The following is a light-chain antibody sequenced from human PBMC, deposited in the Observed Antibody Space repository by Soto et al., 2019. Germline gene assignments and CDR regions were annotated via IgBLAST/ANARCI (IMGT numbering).Light chain of an antibody. CDR1: SSNIGSNT. CDR3: SAWDNRLNGYV. Sequence: QSVLTQPLSVSASPGQRVTISCSGGSSNIGSNTVAWYQHLPGTAPPRLIFPAGQRPSGVPGRFSGSKSGTSASLAISGRQFEEGGGYCCSAWDNRLNGYVFGPGTKLTVL. V-gene: IGLV1-44*01. J-gene: IGLJ1*01. CDR2: PAG.